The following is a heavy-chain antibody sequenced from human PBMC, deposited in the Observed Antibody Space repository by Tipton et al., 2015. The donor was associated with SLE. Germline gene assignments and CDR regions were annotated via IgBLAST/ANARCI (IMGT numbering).Heavy chain of an antibody. CDR3: ARAGEGIAA. D-gene: IGHD6-13*01. CDR1: GGSISSSYYY. J-gene: IGHJ5*02. V-gene: IGHV4-61*02. CDR2: IYTSGST. Sequence: TLSLTCTVSGGSISSSYYYWTWIWQPAGKGLEWIGRIYTSGSTNYNPSLKSRVTISVDTSKNQFSLKLSSVTAADTAVYYCARAGEGIAAWGQGTLVTVSS.